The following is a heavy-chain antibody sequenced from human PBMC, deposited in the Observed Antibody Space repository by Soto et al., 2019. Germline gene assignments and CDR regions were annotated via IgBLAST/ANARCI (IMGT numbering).Heavy chain of an antibody. CDR3: ARPPRRDGYNLAY. CDR2: ISSDGNNK. J-gene: IGHJ4*02. Sequence: QVQLVESGGGVVQPGRSLRLSCAASGFTFSIYAMHWVRQAPGKGLEWVAIISSDGNNKYYADSVSGRFTISRDNSKNTIYLQMNSLRGEDTAVYYCARPPRRDGYNLAYWGQGTLVTVSS. CDR1: GFTFSIYA. V-gene: IGHV3-30-3*01. D-gene: IGHD5-12*01.